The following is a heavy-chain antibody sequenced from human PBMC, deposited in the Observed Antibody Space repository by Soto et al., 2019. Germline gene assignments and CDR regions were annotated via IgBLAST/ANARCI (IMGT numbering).Heavy chain of an antibody. J-gene: IGHJ2*01. CDR1: DGSISSGGYY. V-gene: IGHV4-31*03. Sequence: QVQLQESGPGLVKPSQTLSLTCTVSDGSISSGGYYWSWIRQHPGKGLEWIGYIYYSGSTYYNPSLKSRVTISVDTSKNQFSLKLSSVTAADTAVYYCARDDHGDYGYFDLWGRGTLVTVSS. D-gene: IGHD4-17*01. CDR3: ARDDHGDYGYFDL. CDR2: IYYSGST.